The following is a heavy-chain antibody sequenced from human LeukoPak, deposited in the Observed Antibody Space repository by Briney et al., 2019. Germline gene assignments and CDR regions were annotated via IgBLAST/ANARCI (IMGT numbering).Heavy chain of an antibody. CDR3: ARHSSVVRGWFDP. J-gene: IGHJ5*02. V-gene: IGHV4-4*09. CDR1: GGSISSYY. D-gene: IGHD2-15*01. Sequence: SETLSLTCSVSGGSISSYYWSWIRQPPGKGLEWVGYIYASGSTNYNPSLKSRVTISVDASKNQFSLRLSSVAAADTAVYYCARHSSVVRGWFDPWGQGTLVTVSS. CDR2: IYASGST.